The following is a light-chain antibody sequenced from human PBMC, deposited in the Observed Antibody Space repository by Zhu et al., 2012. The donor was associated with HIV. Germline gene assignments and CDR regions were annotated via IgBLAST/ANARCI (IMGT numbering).Light chain of an antibody. CDR3: QQYNT. J-gene: IGKJ3*01. CDR2: KA. Sequence: QMTQSPSTLSASVGDRVTITCRASQNVSPWLAWYQQRPGKAPKLLIYKASSATRSGAEFTLTINGLQTDNFATYYCQQYNTFGPGTTLDI. CDR1: QNVSPW. V-gene: IGKV1-5*03.